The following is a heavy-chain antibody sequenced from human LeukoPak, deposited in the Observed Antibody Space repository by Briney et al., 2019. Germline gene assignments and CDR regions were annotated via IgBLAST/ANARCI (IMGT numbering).Heavy chain of an antibody. V-gene: IGHV1-46*01. CDR3: ARNLYCSGGSCYIGEIDY. J-gene: IGHJ4*02. CDR2: INPSGGST. Sequence: ASVKVSFKASGYTFTSYYMHWVRKAPGQGLEWMGIINPSGGSTSYAQKFQGRVTMTRDTSTSTVYMELSSLRSEDTAVYYCARNLYCSGGSCYIGEIDYWGQGTLVTVSS. D-gene: IGHD2-15*01. CDR1: GYTFTSYY.